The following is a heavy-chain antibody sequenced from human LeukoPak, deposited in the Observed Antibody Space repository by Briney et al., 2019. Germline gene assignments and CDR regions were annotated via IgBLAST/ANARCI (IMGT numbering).Heavy chain of an antibody. CDR2: IIPILGIA. J-gene: IGHJ4*02. V-gene: IGHV1-69*04. D-gene: IGHD3-22*01. CDR1: GGSLSSYA. Sequence: VASVNVSCQPSGGSLSSYAISWVRQAPGHGLEWMGRIIPILGIANYAQKFQGRVTITADKSTSPAYIELSSLRAEDTAVYYCARANPISEYYYDSSGYYCDDDWGQGTLVTVSS. CDR3: ARANPISEYYYDSSGYYCDDD.